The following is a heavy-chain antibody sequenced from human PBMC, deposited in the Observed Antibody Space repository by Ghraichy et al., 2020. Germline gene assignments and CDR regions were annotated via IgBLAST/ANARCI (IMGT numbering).Heavy chain of an antibody. CDR3: TTGLDSSYYSMDV. Sequence: ASVKVSCKVSGYTFTDYYMHWVLQAPGKGLEWMGLVDPEDGDTRYAEKFQARLIISADTSTDTAYMKLSSLTSEDTAVYYCTTGLDSSYYSMDVWGKGTTVTVSS. CDR1: GYTFTDYY. V-gene: IGHV1-69-2*01. J-gene: IGHJ6*03. D-gene: IGHD5-18*01. CDR2: VDPEDGDT.